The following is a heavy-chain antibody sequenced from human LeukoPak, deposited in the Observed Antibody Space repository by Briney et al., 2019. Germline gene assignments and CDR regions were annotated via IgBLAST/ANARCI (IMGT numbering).Heavy chain of an antibody. Sequence: SETLSLTCTVSGGSISSGDYHWNWIRQPPGEGLEWIGFIHDSGSSYYNPSLKSRIIISRDVSKKQFSLELSSVTAADTAVYYCARLDPTADDDYWGQGTLVTVSS. CDR3: ARLDPTADDDY. CDR2: IHDSGSS. J-gene: IGHJ4*02. V-gene: IGHV4-30-4*01. D-gene: IGHD2-2*01. CDR1: GGSISSGDYH.